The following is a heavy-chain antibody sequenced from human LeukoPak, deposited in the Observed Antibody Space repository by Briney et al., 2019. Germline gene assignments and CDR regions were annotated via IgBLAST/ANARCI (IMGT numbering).Heavy chain of an antibody. J-gene: IGHJ4*02. CDR3: VVGGSPGY. CDR1: GFTFSSYK. V-gene: IGHV3-74*01. Sequence: GGSLRLSCAASGFTFSSYKMHWVRQAPRKGLVWVSRISTDGYTTDYADFVQGRFTASRDNTKNTWSLEMNSLRAEDTAVYYCVVGGSPGYWGQGTLVTVSS. D-gene: IGHD2-15*01. CDR2: ISTDGYTT.